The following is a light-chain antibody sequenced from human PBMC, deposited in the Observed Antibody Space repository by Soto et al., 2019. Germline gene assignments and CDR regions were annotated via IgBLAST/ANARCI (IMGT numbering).Light chain of an antibody. CDR3: AAWDDSMSVL. V-gene: IGLV1-47*01. J-gene: IGLJ1*01. CDR1: SSNIGNYY. Sequence: QTVVTQPPSASGTPGQRVTISCSGSSSNIGNYYVHWYQQLPEAAPKLLIYRNNQRPSGVPDRFSGSKSGTSASLAISGLRSEDGADYYCAAWDDSMSVLFGTGTKLTVL. CDR2: RNN.